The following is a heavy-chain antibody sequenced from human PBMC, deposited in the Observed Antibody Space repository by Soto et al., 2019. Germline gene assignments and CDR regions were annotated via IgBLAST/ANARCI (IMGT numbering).Heavy chain of an antibody. J-gene: IGHJ4*02. CDR1: GDYISSDNW. CDR2: IYHSGNT. D-gene: IGHD3-10*01. CDR3: AREGSLWCGEGAFDY. V-gene: IGHV4-4*02. Sequence: PSETLSLTCAVSGDYISSDNWWTWVRQPPGKGLEWIGEIYHSGNTNYNPSLKSRVTISVDKSKNQFSLKLSSVTAADTAVYYCAREGSLWCGEGAFDYWGQGPRGTASS.